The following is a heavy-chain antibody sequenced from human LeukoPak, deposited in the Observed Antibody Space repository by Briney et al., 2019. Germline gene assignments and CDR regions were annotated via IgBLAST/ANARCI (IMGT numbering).Heavy chain of an antibody. CDR1: GGSFSGYY. CDR3: AKLNNYDLMIDY. D-gene: IGHD3-3*01. J-gene: IGHJ4*02. CDR2: INHSGST. V-gene: IGHV4-34*01. Sequence: SQTLPLTCAVYGGSFSGYYWSWIRQPPGKGLEWIGEINHSGSTNYNPSLKSRVTISVDTSKNQLSLKLSSVTAADTAVYYCAKLNNYDLMIDYWGQGTLVTVSS.